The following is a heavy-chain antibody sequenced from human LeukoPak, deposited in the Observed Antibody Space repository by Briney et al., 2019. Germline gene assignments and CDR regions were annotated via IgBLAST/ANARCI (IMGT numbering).Heavy chain of an antibody. CDR2: IHYSGNT. CDR3: AGDSRLGEK. J-gene: IGHJ4*02. V-gene: IGHV4-59*01. D-gene: IGHD3-16*01. Sequence: ASETLSLTCTVSGDSISNYYWSWIRQPPGKGLEWLGNIHYSGNTHYSPALKSRVTISADTSKHQFSPKLTSVTAADTAVYYCAGDSRLGEKWGQGTLVTVSS. CDR1: GDSISNYY.